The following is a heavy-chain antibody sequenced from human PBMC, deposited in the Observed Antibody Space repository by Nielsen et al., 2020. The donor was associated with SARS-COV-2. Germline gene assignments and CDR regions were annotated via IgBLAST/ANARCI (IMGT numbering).Heavy chain of an antibody. Sequence: GESLKISCKGSGYSFTSHWITWVRQMPGKGLEWMGRIDPSDSYVDYSPSFQGHVAISADKSISTAYLQWSSLKASDTAMYYCARATYCSSMNCYVGFDPWGQGTLVTVSS. J-gene: IGHJ5*02. CDR2: IDPSDSYV. V-gene: IGHV5-10-1*01. CDR1: GYSFTSHW. CDR3: ARATYCSSMNCYVGFDP. D-gene: IGHD2-2*01.